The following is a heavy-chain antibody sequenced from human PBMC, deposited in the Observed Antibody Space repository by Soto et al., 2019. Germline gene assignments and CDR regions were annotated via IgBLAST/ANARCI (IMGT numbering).Heavy chain of an antibody. CDR2: ITNTGITT. D-gene: IGHD4-17*01. J-gene: IGHJ4*02. Sequence: PWWSLRLSCSASVFGFSTHALSWLRQAPGKGLEWLSSITNTGITTHYADSVKGRFTISRENSRNTLHLQMNNLRVDDTAVYYCAKGFDYGDTKHTDHWGQGTLVTVSS. CDR1: VFGFSTHA. CDR3: AKGFDYGDTKHTDH. V-gene: IGHV3-23*01.